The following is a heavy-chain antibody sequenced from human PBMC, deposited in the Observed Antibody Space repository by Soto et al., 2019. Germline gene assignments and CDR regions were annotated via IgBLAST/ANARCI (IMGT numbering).Heavy chain of an antibody. D-gene: IGHD2-21*01. CDR1: GYTFTGYY. J-gene: IGHJ5*02. CDR2: INPNSGGT. Sequence: ASVKVSCKASGYTFTGYYMHWVRQAPGQGLEWMGWINPNSGGTNYAQKFQGWVTMTRDTSISTAYMELSRLRSDDTAVYYCARAMLLWAGWFDPCGQGTLVTVSS. V-gene: IGHV1-2*04. CDR3: ARAMLLWAGWFDP.